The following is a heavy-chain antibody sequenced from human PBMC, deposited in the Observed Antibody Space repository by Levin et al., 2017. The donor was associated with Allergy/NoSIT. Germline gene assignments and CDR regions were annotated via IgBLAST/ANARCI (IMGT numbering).Heavy chain of an antibody. CDR3: VRDLYCSSTNCYAPFDY. CDR2: ISSNGGST. D-gene: IGHD2-2*01. V-gene: IGHV3-64D*06. J-gene: IGHJ4*02. Sequence: GESLKISCSASGFTFSSYAMHWVRQAPGKGLEYVSAISSNGGSTYYADSVKGRFTISRDNSKNTLYLQMSSLRAEDTAVYYCVRDLYCSSTNCYAPFDYWGQGTLVTVSS. CDR1: GFTFSSYA.